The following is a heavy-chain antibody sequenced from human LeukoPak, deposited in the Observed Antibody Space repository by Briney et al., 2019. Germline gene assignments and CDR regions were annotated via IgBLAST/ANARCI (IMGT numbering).Heavy chain of an antibody. Sequence: GGSLRLSCAASGFTFSSYAMHWVRQAPGKGLEWVAVISYDGSNKYYADSVKGRFTISRDNSKSTPYLQMNSLRAEDTAVYYCARAGIVVVPAAPGGYWGQGTLVTVSS. CDR2: ISYDGSNK. D-gene: IGHD2-2*01. V-gene: IGHV3-30*04. J-gene: IGHJ4*02. CDR1: GFTFSSYA. CDR3: ARAGIVVVPAAPGGY.